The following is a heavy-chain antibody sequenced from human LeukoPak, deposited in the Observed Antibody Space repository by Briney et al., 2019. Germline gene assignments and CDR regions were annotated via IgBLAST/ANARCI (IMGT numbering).Heavy chain of an antibody. J-gene: IGHJ4*02. V-gene: IGHV3-11*01. CDR3: ARDLGYCTNGVCHTRFDY. D-gene: IGHD2-8*01. Sequence: GGSLRLSCAASGFTFSDYYMSWIRQAPGKGLEWVSYISSSGSTIYYADSVKGRFTISRDNAKNSLYLQVNSLRAEDTAVYYCARDLGYCTNGVCHTRFDYWGQGTLVAVSS. CDR2: ISSSGSTI. CDR1: GFTFSDYY.